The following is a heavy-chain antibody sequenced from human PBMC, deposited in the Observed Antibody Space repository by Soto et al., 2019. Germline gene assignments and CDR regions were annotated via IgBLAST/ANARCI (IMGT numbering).Heavy chain of an antibody. Sequence: ASVKVSCKASGYTFTGYYMHWVRQAPGQGLEWMGWINPNSGGTNYAQKFQGWVTMTRDTSISTAYMELSRLRSDDTAVYYCARSYSSSSSYMGYYGMDVWGQGTTVTVYS. J-gene: IGHJ6*02. D-gene: IGHD6-6*01. V-gene: IGHV1-2*04. CDR1: GYTFTGYY. CDR2: INPNSGGT. CDR3: ARSYSSSSSYMGYYGMDV.